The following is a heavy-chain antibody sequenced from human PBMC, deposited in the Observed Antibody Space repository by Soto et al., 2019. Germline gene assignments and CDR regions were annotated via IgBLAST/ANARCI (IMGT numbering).Heavy chain of an antibody. D-gene: IGHD2-21*01. J-gene: IGHJ6*04. CDR2: ISYDGNNK. V-gene: IGHV3-30-3*01. Sequence: QVQLVESGGGVVQPGRSLRLSCAASGFTFSNYAMYWVRQAPGKGLEWVAVISYDGNNKYYADSVKGRFTISRDNSKNTCYGKRNGVGAEDRVVYYGGGGGGEGGPSYTRGGQRYGMDVWGKGPTFPLSS. CDR1: GFTFSNYA. CDR3: GGGGGEGGPSYTRGGQRYGMDV.